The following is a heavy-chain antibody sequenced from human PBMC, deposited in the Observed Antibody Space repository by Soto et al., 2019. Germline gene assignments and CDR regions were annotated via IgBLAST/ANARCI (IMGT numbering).Heavy chain of an antibody. CDR3: AREMVRGVGSDY. CDR2: ISTYNGNT. V-gene: IGHV1-18*01. Sequence: ASVKVSCKASRYTFTSYGISWVRQAPGQGLEWMGWISTYNGNTKYAQKLQGRVTMTTDTFTSTAYMELRSLRSDDTAVFYCAREMVRGVGSDYWGQGTLVTVSS. D-gene: IGHD3-10*01. J-gene: IGHJ4*02. CDR1: RYTFTSYG.